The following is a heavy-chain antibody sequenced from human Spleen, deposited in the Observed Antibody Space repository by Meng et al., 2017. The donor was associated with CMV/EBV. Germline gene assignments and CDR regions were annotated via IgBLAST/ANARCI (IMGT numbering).Heavy chain of an antibody. V-gene: IGHV4-30-4*01. CDR3: ARVGWRQWSFDL. D-gene: IGHD5-18*01. CDR2: IYYSGST. Sequence: QVQLQESGTGLVKPSQTRSLTCPVSGGSISSGDYYWSWLRQPPGKGLELIGHIYYSGSTSYNPSLKSRVTISVDTSNNQFSLKLSSVTAADTAVYYCARVGWRQWSFDLWGRGTLVTVSS. CDR1: GGSISSGDYY. J-gene: IGHJ2*01.